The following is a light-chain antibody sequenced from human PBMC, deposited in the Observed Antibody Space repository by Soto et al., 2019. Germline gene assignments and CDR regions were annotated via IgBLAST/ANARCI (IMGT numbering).Light chain of an antibody. J-gene: IGKJ1*01. CDR2: GAM. Sequence: DIQMTQSPSSLSASVGDRVTITCRASQSIAGLLNWYQQKPGKAPNLLIYGAMYLQSGVPSRFGGDGSGTDFTLTITSLQPEDFATYYCQQSSSTPLTFGQGTKVE. CDR3: QQSSSTPLT. V-gene: IGKV1-39*01. CDR1: QSIAGL.